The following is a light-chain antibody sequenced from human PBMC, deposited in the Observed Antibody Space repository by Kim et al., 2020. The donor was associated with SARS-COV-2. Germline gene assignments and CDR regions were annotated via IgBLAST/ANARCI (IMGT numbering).Light chain of an antibody. CDR2: AVS. CDR1: SSDVGSYNY. Sequence: QSITISCTGTSSDVGSYNYVSWYQQHPGKAPKLMIYAVSNRPSGVSNRFSGSKSGNTASLTISALQAEDEADYYCSSYTRSSTNYVFGTGTKVTVL. CDR3: SSYTRSSTNYV. V-gene: IGLV2-14*03. J-gene: IGLJ1*01.